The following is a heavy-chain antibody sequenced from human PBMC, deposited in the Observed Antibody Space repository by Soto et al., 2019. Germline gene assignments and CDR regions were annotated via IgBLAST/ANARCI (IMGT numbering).Heavy chain of an antibody. J-gene: IGHJ4*02. CDR2: ISPGGGST. CDR1: GFTFSSSY. CDR3: ARGYYYGSGLYYFDH. D-gene: IGHD3-10*01. Sequence: EVQLVESGGGLVQPGGSLRLSCAASGFTFSSSYMHWIRQAPGKGLQYVSAISPGGGSTFYTDSVKGRFTISRDNSKNMLYLQMGSLRAEDMAVYYCARGYYYGSGLYYFDHWGQGTLVTVSS. V-gene: IGHV3-64*07.